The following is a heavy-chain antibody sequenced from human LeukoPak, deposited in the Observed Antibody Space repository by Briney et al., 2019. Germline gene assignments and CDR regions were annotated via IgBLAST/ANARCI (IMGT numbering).Heavy chain of an antibody. CDR3: ASQRDYYDSSGYYSEDDY. V-gene: IGHV3-66*04. CDR2: IYSGGST. CDR1: GFTFSSNY. D-gene: IGHD3-22*01. J-gene: IGHJ4*02. Sequence: GGSLRLSCAASGFTFSSNYMSWVRQPPGKGLAWVSVIYSGGSTYYADSVKGRFTISRDNSKNTLYLQMNSLRAEDTAVYYCASQRDYYDSSGYYSEDDYWGQGTLVTVSS.